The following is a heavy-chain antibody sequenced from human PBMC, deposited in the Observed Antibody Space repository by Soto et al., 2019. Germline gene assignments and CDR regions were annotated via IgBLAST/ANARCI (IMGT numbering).Heavy chain of an antibody. J-gene: IGHJ3*02. D-gene: IGHD1-1*01. CDR3: ARVERGTATTVVDAFDI. CDR1: GGFVSSGNYY. CDR2: MSHSGGT. V-gene: IGHV4-34*01. Sequence: QEQLQQWGAGLLKPSETLSLTCAVYGGFVSSGNYYWSWIRQPPGKGLEWIGEMSHSGGTHFNPSLKSRVSISVDTSKNQFSLKMSSVTAAVTALYYCARVERGTATTVVDAFDIWGPGAMVTVSS.